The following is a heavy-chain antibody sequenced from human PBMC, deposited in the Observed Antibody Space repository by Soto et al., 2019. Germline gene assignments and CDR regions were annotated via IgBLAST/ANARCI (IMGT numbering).Heavy chain of an antibody. Sequence: GGSLRLSCATSGFTFSSYWMHWVRQVPGKGLLWVSRIDEYGNTINYADSVRGRFTISRDNARNTLYLEMNSLRAEDTALYYCTRDIGGKGAYWGPGTLVTAPQ. J-gene: IGHJ4*02. CDR2: IDEYGNTI. CDR1: GFTFSSYW. D-gene: IGHD3-10*01. V-gene: IGHV3-74*01. CDR3: TRDIGGKGAY.